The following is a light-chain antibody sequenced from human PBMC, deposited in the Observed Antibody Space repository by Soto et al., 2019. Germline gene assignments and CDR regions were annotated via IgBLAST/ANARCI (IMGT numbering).Light chain of an antibody. V-gene: IGKV1-39*01. CDR3: QQSYSSPRT. CDR2: DTS. Sequence: DIQMTQSPSSLSASVGDSVTITCRASQNINTYLNWYQQRPGKAPNLLIYDTSTLHIGVPSRFSGSGFGTDFTLTVTNLQPEDVATYYCQQSYSSPRTFGQGTTVEVK. CDR1: QNINTY. J-gene: IGKJ1*01.